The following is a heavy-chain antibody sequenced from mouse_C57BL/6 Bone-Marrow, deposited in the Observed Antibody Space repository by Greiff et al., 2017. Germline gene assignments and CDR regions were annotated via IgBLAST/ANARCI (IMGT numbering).Heavy chain of an antibody. D-gene: IGHD2-4*01. J-gene: IGHJ2*01. CDR1: GFNIKDYY. V-gene: IGHV14-1*01. Sequence: EVKVVESGAELVRPGASVKLSCTASGFNIKDYYMHWVKQRPEQGLEWIGRIDPEDGDTEYAPKFQGKATMTADTSSNTSYLQLSSLTSEDTAVYYCTTYDYDEGYYFYYWGQGTTLTVSS. CDR3: TTYDYDEGYYFYY. CDR2: IDPEDGDT.